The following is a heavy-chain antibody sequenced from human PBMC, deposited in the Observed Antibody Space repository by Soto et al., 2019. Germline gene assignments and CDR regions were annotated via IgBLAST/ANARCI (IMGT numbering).Heavy chain of an antibody. CDR2: IGTAGDT. CDR1: GFTFSSYD. J-gene: IGHJ4*02. CDR3: ARDPIGPIVVVPAAISGIDY. Sequence: PGGSLRLSCAASGFTFSSYDMHWDRQATGKGLEWVSAIGTAGDTYYPGSVKGRFTISRGNSKNTLYLQMNSLRAEDTAVYYFARDPIGPIVVVPAAISGIDYWGQGTLVTVSS. V-gene: IGHV3-13*01. D-gene: IGHD2-2*01.